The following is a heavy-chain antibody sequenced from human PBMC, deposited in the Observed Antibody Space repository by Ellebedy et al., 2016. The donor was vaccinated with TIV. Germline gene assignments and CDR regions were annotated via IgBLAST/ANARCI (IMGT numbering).Heavy chain of an antibody. CDR2: ISSSSSYI. D-gene: IGHD3-3*01. J-gene: IGHJ4*02. CDR3: ARDLRGLEWLPMYIDY. CDR1: GFTFSSYS. V-gene: IGHV3-21*01. Sequence: GESLKISCAASGFTFSSYSMNWVRQAPGKGLEWVSSISSSSSYIYYADSVKGRFTISRDNAKNSLYLQMNSLRAEDTAVYYCARDLRGLEWLPMYIDYWGQGTLVTVSS.